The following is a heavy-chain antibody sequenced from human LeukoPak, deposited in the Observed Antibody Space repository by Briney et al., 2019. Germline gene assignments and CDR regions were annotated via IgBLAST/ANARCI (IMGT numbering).Heavy chain of an antibody. D-gene: IGHD5-12*01. V-gene: IGHV4-59*01. CDR3: VASYGGYVQDY. CDR1: GGSIGSYH. Sequence: ASETLSLTCSVSGGSIGSYHWNWIRQPSGKGLEWIGIVFNNGGTKHNPSLKSRVAISVDTSKNQFALKLSSVTAADTAVYYCVASYGGYVQDYWGQGALVIVSS. CDR2: VFNNGGT. J-gene: IGHJ4*02.